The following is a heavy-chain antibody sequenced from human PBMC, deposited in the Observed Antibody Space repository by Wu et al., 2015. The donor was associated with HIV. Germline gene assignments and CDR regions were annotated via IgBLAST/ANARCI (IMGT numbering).Heavy chain of an antibody. D-gene: IGHD5-24*01. CDR2: IIPVFGTP. J-gene: IGHJ5*02. Sequence: QVQLVQSGAEVKKPGASVKVSCKASGYTFTSYDINWVRQATGQGLEWMGGIIPVFGTPNYAQKFQGRVTMTRDTSTSTVYMELSSLRSEDTAVYYCARDDGYNPNHRFDPWGQGTLVTVSS. V-gene: IGHV1-69*06. CDR3: ARDDGYNPNHRFDP. CDR1: GYTFTSYD.